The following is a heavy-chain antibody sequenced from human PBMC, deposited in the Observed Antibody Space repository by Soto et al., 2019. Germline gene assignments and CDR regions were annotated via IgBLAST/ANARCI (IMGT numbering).Heavy chain of an antibody. Sequence: QVTLKESGPVLVKPTETLTLTCTVSGFSLSNARMGVSWIRQPPGKALEWLAHIFSNDEKYYSTSLKSRLTISKDTSKSQVVLTMTNMDPVDTATYYCARIEASGSIWYWGQGTLVTVSS. CDR3: ARIEASGSIWY. V-gene: IGHV2-26*01. CDR2: IFSNDEK. D-gene: IGHD2-21*01. J-gene: IGHJ4*02. CDR1: GFSLSNARMG.